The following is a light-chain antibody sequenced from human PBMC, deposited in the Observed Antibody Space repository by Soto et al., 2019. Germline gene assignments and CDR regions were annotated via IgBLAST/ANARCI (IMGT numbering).Light chain of an antibody. CDR2: GAS. V-gene: IGKV3-15*01. Sequence: EIVMTQSPATLSVSPGERATLSCRASQSVSSNLAWYQQKPGQAPRLLIYGASTRATGIPARFSGSGSGTEFTLTISSLQSEDSAVYYCQQYNKWPRTFGQGTKVDNK. CDR1: QSVSSN. CDR3: QQYNKWPRT. J-gene: IGKJ1*01.